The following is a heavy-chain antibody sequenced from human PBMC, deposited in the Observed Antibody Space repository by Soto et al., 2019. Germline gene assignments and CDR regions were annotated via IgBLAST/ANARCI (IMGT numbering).Heavy chain of an antibody. Sequence: QVQLVQSGAEVKKPGASVKVSCKASGYTFTSYGLSWVRQAPGQGLEWMGCSSAYNGNTNYAQKVQGRVTMTTATASSTAYMELRSLRSDDTAVYYCARRGGLWEPYYYCYGMDVWGKGTTVTVSS. CDR2: SSAYNGNT. CDR1: GYTFTSYG. CDR3: ARRGGLWEPYYYCYGMDV. J-gene: IGHJ6*04. V-gene: IGHV1-18*01. D-gene: IGHD1-26*01.